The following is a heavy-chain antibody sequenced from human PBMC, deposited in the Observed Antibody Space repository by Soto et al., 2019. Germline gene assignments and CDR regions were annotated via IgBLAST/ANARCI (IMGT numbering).Heavy chain of an antibody. J-gene: IGHJ6*03. D-gene: IGHD3-3*01. CDR2: ISTYNDNT. CDR1: GYTFTTYG. CDR3: ARVGLDYDFWSGYHYYMDV. V-gene: IGHV1-18*01. Sequence: GASVKVSCKASGYTFTTYGITWVRQAPGQGLEWMGWISTYNDNTNYAQKLQGRVTMTTDTSTSTAYMELRSLRSDDTAVYYCARVGLDYDFWSGYHYYMDVWGKGTTVTVSS.